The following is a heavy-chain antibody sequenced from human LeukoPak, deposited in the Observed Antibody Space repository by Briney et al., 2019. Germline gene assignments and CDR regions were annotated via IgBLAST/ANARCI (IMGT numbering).Heavy chain of an antibody. V-gene: IGHV3-23*01. CDR2: ILVIGYST. CDR3: AKLGGHPLHNYYVGV. D-gene: IGHD3-16*01. CDR1: GFTFSSYA. J-gene: IGHJ6*03. Sequence: PGGSLRLSCAASGFTFSSYAMSWVRQAPGRGREWVSGILVIGYSTYYANSVKGRFTISRDNSNNTLYLQMNSLRAEDTAVYYCAKLGGHPLHNYYVGVSGKGTTVAVSS.